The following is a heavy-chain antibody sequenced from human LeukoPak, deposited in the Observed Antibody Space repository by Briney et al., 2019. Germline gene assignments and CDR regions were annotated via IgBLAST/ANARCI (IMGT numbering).Heavy chain of an antibody. D-gene: IGHD1-26*01. CDR2: ITASGTAM. CDR3: ASSGSYRFDY. J-gene: IGHJ4*02. CDR1: GFTFGSYS. V-gene: IGHV3-48*02. Sequence: AGGSLRLSCAASGFTFGSYSMNWVRQAPGKGLEWVSHITASGTAMFYADSVKGRFTISRDNAKNSLYLQMNSLRDEDTAVYYCASSGSYRFDYWGQGTLVTVSS.